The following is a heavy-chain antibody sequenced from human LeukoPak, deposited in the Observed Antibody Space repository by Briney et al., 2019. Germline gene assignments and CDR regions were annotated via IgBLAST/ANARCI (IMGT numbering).Heavy chain of an antibody. Sequence: ASVTVSCKASGYTFTSYDINWVRQAPGQGLEWMGWMNPNSGNTGYAQKFQGRVTMTRNTSISTAYMELSSLRSEDTAVYYCARGRGFWSGYYPFDPWGQGTLVTVSS. CDR3: ARGRGFWSGYYPFDP. D-gene: IGHD3-3*01. CDR2: MNPNSGNT. V-gene: IGHV1-8*01. J-gene: IGHJ5*02. CDR1: GYTFTSYD.